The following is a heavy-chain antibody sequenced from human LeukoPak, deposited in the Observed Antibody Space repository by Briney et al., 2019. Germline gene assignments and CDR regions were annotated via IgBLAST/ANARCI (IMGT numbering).Heavy chain of an antibody. CDR3: VRKIWSGYPDYYYYMDV. D-gene: IGHD3-3*01. Sequence: PSETLPLTCTVSGDSISSYYWSWIRQPPGKGREWIGYIYYSGSTNYNPSLKSRVTISVDTSKNQFSLKLSSVTAADTAVYYCVRKIWSGYPDYYYYMDVWGKGTTVTVSS. V-gene: IGHV4-59*01. CDR2: IYYSGST. CDR1: GDSISSYY. J-gene: IGHJ6*03.